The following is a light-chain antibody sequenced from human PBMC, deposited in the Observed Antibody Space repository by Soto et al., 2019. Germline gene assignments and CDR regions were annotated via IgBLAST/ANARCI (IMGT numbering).Light chain of an antibody. V-gene: IGLV7-46*01. J-gene: IGLJ1*01. CDR2: DTS. CDR3: LVIFTGVGEV. Sequence: QTVVTQEPSLTVSPGGTVTLTCGSSTGAVTSGHYPHWFQQKPGQAPRTLIYDTSDKHSWTPARFSGSLLGGKAVLTLSGAQPEDEADYYCLVIFTGVGEVFGTGTMLTVL. CDR1: TGAVTSGHY.